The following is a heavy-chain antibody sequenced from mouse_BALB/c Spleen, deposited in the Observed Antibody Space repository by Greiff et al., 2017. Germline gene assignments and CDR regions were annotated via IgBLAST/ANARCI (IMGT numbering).Heavy chain of an antibody. CDR3: ARGDDGYYAWFAY. CDR1: GFTFSSYA. V-gene: IGHV5-6-5*01. D-gene: IGHD2-3*01. Sequence: VQLKESGGGLVKPGGSLKLSCAASGFTFSSYAMSWVRQTPEKRLEWVASISSGGSTYYPDSVKGRFTISRDNARNILYLQMSSLRSEDTAMYYCARGDDGYYAWFAYWGQGTLVTVSA. CDR2: ISSGGST. J-gene: IGHJ3*01.